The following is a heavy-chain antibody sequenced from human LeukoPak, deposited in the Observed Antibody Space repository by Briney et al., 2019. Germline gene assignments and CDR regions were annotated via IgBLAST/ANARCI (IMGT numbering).Heavy chain of an antibody. D-gene: IGHD3-16*02. V-gene: IGHV1-69*05. J-gene: IGHJ6*02. CDR1: GGTFSSYA. CDR2: IIPIFGTA. CDR3: ARHSLRLGELSLYPPHYYYYGMDV. Sequence: SVKVSCKASGGTFSSYAISWVRQAPGQGLEWMGGIIPIFGTANYAQKFQGRVTMTRNTSISTAYMELSSLRSEDTAVYYCARHSLRLGELSLYPPHYYYYGMDVWGQGTTVTVSS.